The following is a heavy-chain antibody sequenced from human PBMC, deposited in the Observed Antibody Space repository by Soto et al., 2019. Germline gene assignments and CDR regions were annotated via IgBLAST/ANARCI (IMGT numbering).Heavy chain of an antibody. D-gene: IGHD6-19*01. Sequence: SETLSLTCAVSGYSISSGYYWGWIRQPPGKGLEWIGSIYHSGSTYYNPSLKSRVTISVDTSKNQFSLTLSSVTAADTAVYYCARDLVIAVASGLGPWGQGTRVTVSS. CDR1: GYSISSGYY. CDR3: ARDLVIAVASGLGP. V-gene: IGHV4-38-2*02. J-gene: IGHJ5*02. CDR2: IYHSGST.